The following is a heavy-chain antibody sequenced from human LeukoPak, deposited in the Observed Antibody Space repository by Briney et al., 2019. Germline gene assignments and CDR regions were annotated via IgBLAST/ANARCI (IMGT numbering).Heavy chain of an antibody. J-gene: IGHJ3*02. D-gene: IGHD1-26*01. CDR3: AKAQVGAILHAFDI. Sequence: PGGSLSLSCAASGFTFSSYAMNWVRKAQGQGLEWVSAITGSGGSTSYADSVKGRFTISSDNSKNTLYLQMNSLRAEDTAVYYCAKAQVGAILHAFDIWGQGTMVTVSS. CDR2: ITGSGGST. CDR1: GFTFSSYA. V-gene: IGHV3-23*01.